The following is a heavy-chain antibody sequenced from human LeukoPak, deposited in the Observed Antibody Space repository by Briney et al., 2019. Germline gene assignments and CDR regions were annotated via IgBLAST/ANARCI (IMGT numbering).Heavy chain of an antibody. CDR3: ARAGGTSWADY. V-gene: IGHV3-7*01. CDR2: VKQDGTEK. CDR1: GFTFRDYW. J-gene: IGHJ4*02. Sequence: GGSLRLSCEASGFTFRDYWMTWVRQAPGKELEWVANVKQDGTEKFYVDSVKGRFTISRDNGKNSLYLQMNSLRVEDTAIYYCARAGGTSWADYWGQGTLVTVSS. D-gene: IGHD6-13*01.